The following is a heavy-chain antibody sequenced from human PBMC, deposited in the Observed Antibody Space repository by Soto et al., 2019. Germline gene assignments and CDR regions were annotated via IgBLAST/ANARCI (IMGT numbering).Heavy chain of an antibody. V-gene: IGHV3-48*03. CDR1: GFTFASYE. CDR2: ISNSGTTI. D-gene: IGHD3-22*01. CDR3: AGNKYYYDSGDSGAC. Sequence: EVQLVESGGGLVQPGGSLRLSCAASGFTFASYEMNWVRQAPGKGLEWVSYISNSGTTIYYADSVKGRFAISRDNAKNSLYLQMNSLRAEDTAVYYCAGNKYYYDSGDSGACWGQGTLVTVSS. J-gene: IGHJ4*02.